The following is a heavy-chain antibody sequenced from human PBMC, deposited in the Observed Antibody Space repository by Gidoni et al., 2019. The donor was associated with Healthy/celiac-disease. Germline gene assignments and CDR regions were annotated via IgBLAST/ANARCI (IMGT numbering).Heavy chain of an antibody. CDR1: GFTFSSYG. Sequence: QVQLVESGGGVVQPGRSLRLSCAASGFTFSSYGMHWVRQAPGKGLEWVAVIWYDGSNKYYADSVKGRFTISRDNSKNTLYLQMNSLRAEDTAVYYCAREDLNHVLRERDYMDVWGKGTTVTVSS. CDR3: AREDLNHVLRERDYMDV. J-gene: IGHJ6*03. CDR2: IWYDGSNK. V-gene: IGHV3-33*01. D-gene: IGHD1-26*01.